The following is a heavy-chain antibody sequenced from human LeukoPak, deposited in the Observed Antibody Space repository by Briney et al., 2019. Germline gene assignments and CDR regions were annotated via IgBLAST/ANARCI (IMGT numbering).Heavy chain of an antibody. J-gene: IGHJ4*02. V-gene: IGHV1-46*01. CDR2: INPSGGST. CDR1: GYTFTSYY. D-gene: IGHD6-6*01. CDR3: ARATTPFQYSSSTREDYFDY. Sequence: ASVKVSCKASGYTFTSYYMHWVRQAPGQGLEWMGIINPSGGSTSYVQKFQGRVTMTRDTSTSTVYMELSSLRSEDTAVYYCARATTPFQYSSSTREDYFDYWGQGTLVTVSS.